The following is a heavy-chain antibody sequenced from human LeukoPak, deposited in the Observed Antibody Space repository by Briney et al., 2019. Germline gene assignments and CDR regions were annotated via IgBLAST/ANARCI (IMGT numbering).Heavy chain of an antibody. J-gene: IGHJ4*02. CDR2: IWYDGSNK. CDR1: GFTFSSYG. Sequence: GGSLRLSCAASGFTFSSYGMHWVRQAPGKGLEWVAVIWYDGSNKYYADSVKGRFTISRDNSKNTLYLQMNSLRAEDTAVHYCARDEGSSGWYGYWGQGTLVTVSS. CDR3: ARDEGSSGWYGY. V-gene: IGHV3-33*01. D-gene: IGHD6-19*01.